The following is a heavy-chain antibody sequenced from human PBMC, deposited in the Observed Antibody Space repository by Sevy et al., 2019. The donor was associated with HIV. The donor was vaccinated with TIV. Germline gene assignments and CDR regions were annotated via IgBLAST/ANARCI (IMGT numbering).Heavy chain of an antibody. CDR3: ARKPEVGYYYDSSGSQGTFDI. D-gene: IGHD3-22*01. CDR2: ISYDGSNK. CDR1: GFTFSSYA. J-gene: IGHJ3*02. V-gene: IGHV3-30-3*01. Sequence: GGSLRLSCAASGFTFSSYAMHWVRQAPGKGLEWVAVISYDGSNKYYADSVKGRFTISRDNSKNTLYLQMNSLRAEDTAVYYCARKPEVGYYYDSSGSQGTFDIWGQGTMVTVSS.